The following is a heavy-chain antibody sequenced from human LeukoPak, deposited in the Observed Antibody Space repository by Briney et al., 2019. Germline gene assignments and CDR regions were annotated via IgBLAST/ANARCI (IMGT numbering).Heavy chain of an antibody. CDR1: GFTFSSYS. V-gene: IGHV3-21*01. J-gene: IGHJ3*02. D-gene: IGHD3-3*01. Sequence: GGSLRLSCAASGFTFSSYSMDWARQAPGKGLEWVSSISSSSSYIYYADSVKGRFTISRDNAKNSLYLQMNSLRAEDTAVYYCARAGITIFGVGSRGAFDIWGQGTMVTVSS. CDR3: ARAGITIFGVGSRGAFDI. CDR2: ISSSSSYI.